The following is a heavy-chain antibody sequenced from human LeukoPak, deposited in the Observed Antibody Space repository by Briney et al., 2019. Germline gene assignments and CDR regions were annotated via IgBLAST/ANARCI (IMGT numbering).Heavy chain of an antibody. D-gene: IGHD6-19*01. CDR1: GYTFTTYG. CDR3: ARDGNSGGWYGDY. Sequence: ASVKVSCTASGYTFTTYGISWGRQAPGQGREGMGWISAYNGNTNYAQKLQGRVTMTRDTSSSTAYMELGSLRSDDTAVYYCARDGNSGGWYGDYWGQGTLVTASS. J-gene: IGHJ4*02. V-gene: IGHV1-18*01. CDR2: ISAYNGNT.